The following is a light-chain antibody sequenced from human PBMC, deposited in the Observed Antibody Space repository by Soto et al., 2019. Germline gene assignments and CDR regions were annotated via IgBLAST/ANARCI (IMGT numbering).Light chain of an antibody. CDR1: SSDVGGYNY. J-gene: IGLJ3*02. CDR2: DVS. CDR3: CSYAGSYNWV. V-gene: IGLV2-11*01. Sequence: QSALTQPRSVSGSPGQSVTISCTGTSSDVGGYNYVSWYQQHPGKAPKLMIYDVSKRPSGVPDRFSGSKSGNTASLTISGLQAEDEAEYYCCSYAGSYNWVFGGGTKVTVL.